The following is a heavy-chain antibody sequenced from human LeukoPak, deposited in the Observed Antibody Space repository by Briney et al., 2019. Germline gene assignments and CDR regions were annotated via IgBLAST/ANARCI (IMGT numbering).Heavy chain of an antibody. Sequence: GGSLRLSCAASGFTFSSYAMSWVRQAPGKGLEWVSAISGSGGSTYYADSVKGRFTISRDNSKNTLYLQMNSLRAEDTAVYYCATIAPYYDYVWVDAFDIWGQGTMVTVSS. J-gene: IGHJ3*02. V-gene: IGHV3-23*01. D-gene: IGHD3-16*01. CDR3: ATIAPYYDYVWVDAFDI. CDR1: GFTFSSYA. CDR2: ISGSGGST.